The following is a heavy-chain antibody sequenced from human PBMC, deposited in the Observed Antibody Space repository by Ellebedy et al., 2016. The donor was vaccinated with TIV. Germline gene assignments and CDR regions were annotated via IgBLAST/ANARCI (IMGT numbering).Heavy chain of an antibody. CDR3: SRHTDYALDY. CDR1: GFTLTRYW. J-gene: IGHJ4*02. D-gene: IGHD4-17*01. V-gene: IGHV3-7*01. CDR2: IKQDGSEK. Sequence: PGGSLRLSCAASGFTLTRYWMAWLRQAPGKGLECVANIKQDGSEKSYVDSVKGRFTISRDNAKNSLYLQMNSLRAEDTAVYYCSRHTDYALDYWGQGALVTVSS.